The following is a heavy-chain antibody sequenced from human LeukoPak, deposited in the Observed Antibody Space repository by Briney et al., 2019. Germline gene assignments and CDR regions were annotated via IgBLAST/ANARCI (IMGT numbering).Heavy chain of an antibody. Sequence: GGSLRLSCAASGFTFSDYYMSWIRQAPGKGLEWVSYISSSGSTIYYADSVKGRFTIPRDNAKNSLYLQMNSLRAEDTAVYYCARVQNYYDSSGYHDAFDIWGQGTMVTVSS. D-gene: IGHD3-22*01. J-gene: IGHJ3*02. V-gene: IGHV3-11*01. CDR3: ARVQNYYDSSGYHDAFDI. CDR1: GFTFSDYY. CDR2: ISSSGSTI.